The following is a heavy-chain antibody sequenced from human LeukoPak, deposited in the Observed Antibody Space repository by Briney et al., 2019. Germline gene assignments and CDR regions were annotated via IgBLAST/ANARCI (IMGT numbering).Heavy chain of an antibody. Sequence: SETLSLTCTVSGGSISSYYWSWMRQPQGKGLEWIGYIHYSGNTNYNPSLKSRVTISLDTSRTQFSLKLTSVTAADTAVYYCASTEWNYARWGQGILVTVSS. J-gene: IGHJ4*02. CDR2: IHYSGNT. D-gene: IGHD1-7*01. CDR1: GGSISSYY. V-gene: IGHV4-59*08. CDR3: ASTEWNYAR.